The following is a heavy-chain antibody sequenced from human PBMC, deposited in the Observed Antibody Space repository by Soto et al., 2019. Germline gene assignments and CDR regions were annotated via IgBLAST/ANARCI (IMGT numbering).Heavy chain of an antibody. V-gene: IGHV4-34*01. CDR2: INHTGGT. D-gene: IGHD3-3*01. Sequence: SETLSLTCAVYGGSVNGYYWNWIRQPPGKGLEWIGEINHTGGTHYNPSLKSRVTMPVDTSKNQFSLRLSSVTAADTAIYYCATRITVFGLLIPPFDPWGQGTQVTVSS. J-gene: IGHJ5*02. CDR1: GGSVNGYY. CDR3: ATRITVFGLLIPPFDP.